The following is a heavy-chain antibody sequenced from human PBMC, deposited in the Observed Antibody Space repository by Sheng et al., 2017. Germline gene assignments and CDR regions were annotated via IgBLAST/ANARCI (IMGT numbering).Heavy chain of an antibody. V-gene: IGHV3-7*01. CDR1: GITFSGYL. CDR3: ARDRWNDY. J-gene: IGHJ4*03. Sequence: EVQLVESGGGLVQPGGSLRLSCAASGITFSGYLLNWVRQSPGKGLEWVANIEPDGSDKYYVDSVKGRFTISRDDARDSLXLQMNNLRVEDTAVYFCARDRWNDYVGPGTLVTV. D-gene: IGHD1-1*01. CDR2: IEPDGSDK.